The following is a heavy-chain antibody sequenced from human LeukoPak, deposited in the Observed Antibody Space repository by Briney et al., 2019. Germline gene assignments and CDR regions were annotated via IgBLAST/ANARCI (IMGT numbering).Heavy chain of an antibody. Sequence: PSETPSLTCTVSVDSISSGYYWGGIRQPPGKGMERIGSIYHSGSTYYNPSLRSRVTLSVPTSKHQFSLKLSSVTAADTAVYYCARVPSSPHFDPWGQGPLVTVSS. D-gene: IGHD2-15*01. CDR2: IYHSGST. V-gene: IGHV4-38-2*02. CDR1: VDSISSGYY. CDR3: ARVPSSPHFDP. J-gene: IGHJ5*02.